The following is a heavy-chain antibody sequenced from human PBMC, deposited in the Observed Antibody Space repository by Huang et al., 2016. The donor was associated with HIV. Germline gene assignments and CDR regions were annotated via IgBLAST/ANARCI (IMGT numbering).Heavy chain of an antibody. D-gene: IGHD2-15*01. CDR1: GFSFSTVW. Sequence: EVQLIESGGGLVKPGSSLRLSGEGSGFSFSTVWRSWVRQSQGEGLEGVALSKNSLDGGTTDYAAPVRGRFIISRDDSKNRMDLQMHDLKAADTAVYYCTTWISTAAGGNWGQGTLVTVSS. CDR2: SKNSLDGGTT. V-gene: IGHV3-15*01. J-gene: IGHJ4*02. CDR3: TTWISTAAGGN.